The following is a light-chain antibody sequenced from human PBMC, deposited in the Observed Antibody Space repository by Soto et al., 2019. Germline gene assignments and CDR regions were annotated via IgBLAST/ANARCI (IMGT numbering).Light chain of an antibody. V-gene: IGKV3-20*01. J-gene: IGKJ1*01. CDR2: GAS. CDR1: QSFSSTF. Sequence: EILLTQSPDSLSLSPEDRATLSCRASQSFSSTFFAWYQQKPGQAPRLLIYGASSRATGIPDRFSGSGSGTDFTLTISRLESEDFAVYYCQQYASSVTFGQGTKVEIK. CDR3: QQYASSVT.